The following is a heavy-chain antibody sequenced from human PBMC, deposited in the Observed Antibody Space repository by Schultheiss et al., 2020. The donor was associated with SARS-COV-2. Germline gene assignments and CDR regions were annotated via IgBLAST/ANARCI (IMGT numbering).Heavy chain of an antibody. CDR3: ARVLRGAGVYYMDV. J-gene: IGHJ6*03. V-gene: IGHV4-4*07. Sequence: SETLSLTCTVSGGSISSSYWSWIRQLAGKGLEWIGRIYSSGSTYYNTSLKSRITMSVDTSKNQFSLKLSSVTAADTAVYYCARVLRGAGVYYMDVWGKGTTVTVSS. D-gene: IGHD6-19*01. CDR1: GGSISSSY. CDR2: IYSSGST.